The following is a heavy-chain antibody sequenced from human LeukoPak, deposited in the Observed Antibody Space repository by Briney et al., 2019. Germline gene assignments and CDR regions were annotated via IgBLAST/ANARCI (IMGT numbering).Heavy chain of an antibody. V-gene: IGHV1-18*01. J-gene: IGHJ6*02. CDR1: GYTFTSYG. Sequence: ASVKVSCKASGYTFTSYGISWVRQAPGQGLEWMGWISAYNGNTNYAQKLQGRVTMTTDTSTSTAYMELRSLRSDDTAVYYCARVEPAAIQVGYYYYGMDVWGQGTTVTVSS. CDR2: ISAYNGNT. CDR3: ARVEPAAIQVGYYYYGMDV. D-gene: IGHD2-2*02.